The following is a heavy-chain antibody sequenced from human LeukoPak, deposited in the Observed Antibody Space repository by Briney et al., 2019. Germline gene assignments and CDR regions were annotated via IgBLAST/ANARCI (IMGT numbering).Heavy chain of an antibody. Sequence: RESGPTLVNPTQTLTLTCTFSGFSLSTSGVGVGWIRQPPGKALEWLALIYWNDDKRYSPSLKSRLTITKDTSKNQVVLTMTNMDPVDTATYYCAHTRTIFGVVRSPHFDYWGQGTLVTVSS. CDR3: AHTRTIFGVVRSPHFDY. V-gene: IGHV2-5*01. J-gene: IGHJ4*02. CDR1: GFSLSTSGVG. D-gene: IGHD3-3*01. CDR2: IYWNDDK.